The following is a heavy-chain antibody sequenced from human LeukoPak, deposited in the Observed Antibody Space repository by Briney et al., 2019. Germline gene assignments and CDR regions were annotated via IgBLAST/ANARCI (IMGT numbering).Heavy chain of an antibody. J-gene: IGHJ4*02. D-gene: IGHD4-17*01. CDR3: VTYGHSVFDY. CDR2: INNNGGST. CDR1: GFTFSSYA. V-gene: IGHV3-64D*09. Sequence: GGSLRLSCLASGFTFSSYAMHWVRQAPGKGLEYVSGINNNGGSTYYADSVMGRFTISRDNSKNTLYLQMSSLRVEDTAVYYCVTYGHSVFDYWGQGTLVTVSS.